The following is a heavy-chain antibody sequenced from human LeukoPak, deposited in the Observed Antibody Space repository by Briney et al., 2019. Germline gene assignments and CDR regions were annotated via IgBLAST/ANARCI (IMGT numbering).Heavy chain of an antibody. CDR3: AREPTSGWYGDAFDI. J-gene: IGHJ3*02. CDR1: GGSISSYY. V-gene: IGHV4-59*01. CDR2: IYYSGST. D-gene: IGHD6-19*01. Sequence: ASETLSLTCTVSGGSISSYYWSWIRQPPGKGLEWIGYIYYSGSTNYNPSLKSRVTISVDTSKNQFSLKLSSVTAADTAVYYCAREPTSGWYGDAFDIWGQGTMVTVSS.